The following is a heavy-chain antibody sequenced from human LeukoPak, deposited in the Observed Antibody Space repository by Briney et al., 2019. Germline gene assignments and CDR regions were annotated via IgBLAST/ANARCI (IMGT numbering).Heavy chain of an antibody. CDR1: GFTFSIYW. V-gene: IGHV3-7*01. CDR3: ARDGAFRIYDY. CDR2: IKQDESEK. D-gene: IGHD3-3*02. J-gene: IGHJ4*02. Sequence: GGSLRLSCAASGFTFSIYWMTWVRQAPGKGLEWVASIKQDESEKYYADSVKGRFTISRDNARNSLYLQMSSLRADDTAVYYCARDGAFRIYDYWGQGTLVTVSS.